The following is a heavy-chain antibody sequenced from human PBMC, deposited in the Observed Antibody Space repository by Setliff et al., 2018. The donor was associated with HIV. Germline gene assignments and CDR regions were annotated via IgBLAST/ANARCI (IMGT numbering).Heavy chain of an antibody. J-gene: IGHJ6*03. CDR2: IYYNGNA. CDR1: GGSLNTHY. D-gene: IGHD5-18*01. CDR3: ARVPRDTGLAKGYMYNMDV. Sequence: TSEALSLTCTVSGGSLNTHYWSWIRRPPGKGLEWIAFIYYNGNAAYNPSLGSRVTISIDTSRKQFSLKVSAVTAADTAVYYCARVPRDTGLAKGYMYNMDVWGKGTTVTVSS. V-gene: IGHV4-59*11.